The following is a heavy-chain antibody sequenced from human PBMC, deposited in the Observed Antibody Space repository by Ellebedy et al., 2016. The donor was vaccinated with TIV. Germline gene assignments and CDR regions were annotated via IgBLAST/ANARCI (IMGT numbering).Heavy chain of an antibody. V-gene: IGHV3-48*04. D-gene: IGHD3-10*01. Sequence: PGGSLRLSCAGSGFTFNSYSMNRVRQAPGKGLEWISYISKSDTTYYADSVRGRFTISRDNAKKSVYLQMNSLRAEDTAVYYCARDYYGSGSYSSDWGQGTLVTVSS. CDR3: ARDYYGSGSYSSD. CDR2: ISKSDTT. CDR1: GFTFNSYS. J-gene: IGHJ4*02.